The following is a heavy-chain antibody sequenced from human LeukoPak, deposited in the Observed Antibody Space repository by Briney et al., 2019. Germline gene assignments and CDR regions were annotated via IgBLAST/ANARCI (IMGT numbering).Heavy chain of an antibody. CDR2: ISGSGGST. CDR1: GFTFSSYA. Sequence: PGGSLRLSCAASGFTFSSYAMSWVRQAPGKGLEWVSAISGSGGSTYYADSVKGRFTISRDNSKNTLYLQMNSLRAEDTAVYYCARVGGYSYGWDVWGQGTTVTVSS. CDR3: ARVGGYSYGWDV. V-gene: IGHV3-23*01. D-gene: IGHD5-18*01. J-gene: IGHJ6*02.